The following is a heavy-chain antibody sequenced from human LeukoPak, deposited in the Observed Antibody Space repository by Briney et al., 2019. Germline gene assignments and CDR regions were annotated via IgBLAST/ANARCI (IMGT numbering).Heavy chain of an antibody. V-gene: IGHV1-2*02. D-gene: IGHD3-10*01. J-gene: IGHJ4*02. CDR1: GYPFTDCY. CDR2: TNPNTGDT. CDR3: ATLVRGSNSYYPY. Sequence: ASVKVSCKASGYPFTDCYXXXXXXXXXXXXXXXXXTNPNTGDTNYPQKFQGRVTMTTDTSISTAYMDLSRLSSDDTAVYYCATLVRGSNSYYPYWGQGTLVTVSS.